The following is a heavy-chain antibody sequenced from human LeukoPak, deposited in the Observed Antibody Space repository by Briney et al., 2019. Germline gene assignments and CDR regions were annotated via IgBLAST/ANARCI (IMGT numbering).Heavy chain of an antibody. Sequence: SQTLSLTCTVSGGSISSGGYYWSWIRQHPGKGLEWIGYIYYSGSTYYNLSLKSRVTITVDTSKNQISLKLSSVTAADTAVYYCARLWSGYRPPDYWGQGTLVTVSS. CDR1: GGSISSGGYY. D-gene: IGHD3-3*01. CDR3: ARLWSGYRPPDY. J-gene: IGHJ4*02. CDR2: IYYSGST. V-gene: IGHV4-31*03.